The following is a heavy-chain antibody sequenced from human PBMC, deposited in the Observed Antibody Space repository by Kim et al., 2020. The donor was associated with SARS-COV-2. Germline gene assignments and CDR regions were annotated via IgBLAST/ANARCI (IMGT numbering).Heavy chain of an antibody. CDR1: GGTFSSYA. Sequence: SVKVSCKASGGTFSSYAISWVRQAPGQGLEWMGGIIPIFGTANYAQKFQGRVTITADESTSTAYMELSSLRSEDTAVYYCAESRYGSEPGYYYYGMDVWGQGTTVTVSS. CDR2: IIPIFGTA. V-gene: IGHV1-69*13. D-gene: IGHD3-10*01. CDR3: AESRYGSEPGYYYYGMDV. J-gene: IGHJ6*02.